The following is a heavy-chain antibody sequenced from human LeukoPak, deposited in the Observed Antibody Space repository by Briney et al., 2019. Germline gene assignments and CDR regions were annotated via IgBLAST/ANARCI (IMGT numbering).Heavy chain of an antibody. CDR3: AKNRRTVSTAYDY. V-gene: IGHV3-23*01. CDR1: GFTFSSYA. D-gene: IGHD5/OR15-5a*01. Sequence: GGSLRLSCAASGFTFSSYAMSWVRQAPGKGLEWVSFISDSGDYTHYTDSVKGRFTISRDNSKNTLYLQMNSLRVEDTAAYYCAKNRRTVSTAYDYWGQGTLVTVSS. CDR2: ISDSGDYT. J-gene: IGHJ4*02.